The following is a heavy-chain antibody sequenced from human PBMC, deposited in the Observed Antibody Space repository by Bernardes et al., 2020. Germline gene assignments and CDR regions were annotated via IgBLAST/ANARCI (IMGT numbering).Heavy chain of an antibody. V-gene: IGHV2-70*01. CDR2: IDWDDDK. J-gene: IGHJ6*04. Sequence: GPTLVKPTQTLTLTCTFSGFSLSTSGMCVSWIRQPPGKALEWLALIDWDDDKYYSTSLKTRLTISKDTSKNQVVLTMTNMDPVDTATYYCARTTIKGMAEGYYYYYGMDVWGKGTTVTVSS. CDR1: GFSLSTSGMC. D-gene: IGHD6-19*01. CDR3: ARTTIKGMAEGYYYYYGMDV.